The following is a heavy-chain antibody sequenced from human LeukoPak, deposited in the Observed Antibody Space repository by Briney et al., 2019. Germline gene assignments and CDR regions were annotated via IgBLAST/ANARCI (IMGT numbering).Heavy chain of an antibody. CDR3: AKETAAAPGY. V-gene: IGHV3-48*03. CDR2: ISSSGSSI. D-gene: IGHD2-8*02. Sequence: QPGGSLRLSCAASGFTFSSYEMNWVRQAPGKGLQWVSTISSSGSSIDYADSVKGRFTISRDNSKNTLYLQMNSLRAEDTAVYYCAKETAAAPGYWGQGTLVTVSS. J-gene: IGHJ4*02. CDR1: GFTFSSYE.